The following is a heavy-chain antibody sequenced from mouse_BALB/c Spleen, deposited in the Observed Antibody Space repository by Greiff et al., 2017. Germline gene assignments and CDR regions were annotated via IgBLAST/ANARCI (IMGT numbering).Heavy chain of an antibody. D-gene: IGHD1-1*01. CDR3: ARPNPGGSRDWYFDV. Sequence: EVKLVESGGGLVQPGGSLKLSCAASGFDFSRYWMSWVRQAPGKGLEWIGEINPDSSTINYTPSLKDKFIISRDNAKNTLYLQMSKVRSEDTALYYCARPNPGGSRDWYFDVWGAGTTVTVSS. CDR2: INPDSSTI. J-gene: IGHJ1*01. CDR1: GFDFSRYW. V-gene: IGHV4-1*02.